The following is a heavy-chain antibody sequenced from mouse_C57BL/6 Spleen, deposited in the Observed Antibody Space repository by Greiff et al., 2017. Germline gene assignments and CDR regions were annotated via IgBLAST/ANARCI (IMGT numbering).Heavy chain of an antibody. D-gene: IGHD2-12*01. Sequence: VQLQESGPELVKPGASVKISCKASGYAFSSSWMNWVKQRPGKGLEWIGRIYPGDGDTNYNGKFKGKATLTADKSSSTAYMQLSSLTSEDSAVYFCARYDGYWGQGTTLTVSS. CDR1: GYAFSSSW. CDR2: IYPGDGDT. J-gene: IGHJ2*01. V-gene: IGHV1-82*01. CDR3: ARYDGY.